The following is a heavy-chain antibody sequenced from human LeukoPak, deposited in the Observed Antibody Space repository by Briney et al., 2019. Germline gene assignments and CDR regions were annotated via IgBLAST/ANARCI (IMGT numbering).Heavy chain of an antibody. CDR1: GGSISSGSYY. D-gene: IGHD2-2*01. J-gene: IGHJ5*02. V-gene: IGHV4-61*02. CDR3: ARTPSERVVPAASPAWFDP. Sequence: PSETLSLTCTVSGGSISSGSYYWSWIRQPAGKGLEWIGRIYTSGSTNYNPSLKSRVTMSVDTSKNQFSLKLSSVTAADTAVYYCARTPSERVVPAASPAWFDPWGQGTLVTVSS. CDR2: IYTSGST.